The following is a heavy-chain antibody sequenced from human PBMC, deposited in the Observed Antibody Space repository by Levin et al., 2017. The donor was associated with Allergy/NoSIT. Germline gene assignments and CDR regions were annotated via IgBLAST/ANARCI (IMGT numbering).Heavy chain of an antibody. D-gene: IGHD5-24*01. CDR2: INHSGST. Sequence: SQTLSLTCAVYGGSFSGYYWSWIRQPPGKGLEWIGEINHSGSTNYNPSLKSRVTISVDTSKNQFSLKLSSVTAADTAVYYCARGSRDGYNDFDYWGQGTLVTVSS. CDR1: GGSFSGYY. CDR3: ARGSRDGYNDFDY. V-gene: IGHV4-34*01. J-gene: IGHJ4*02.